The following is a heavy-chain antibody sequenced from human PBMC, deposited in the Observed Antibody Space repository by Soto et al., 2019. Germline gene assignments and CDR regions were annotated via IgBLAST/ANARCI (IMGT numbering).Heavy chain of an antibody. D-gene: IGHD3-3*01. Sequence: SETLSLSCTVSGGSISSYYWSWIRQPPGKGLEWIGYIYYSGSTNYNPSLKSRVTISVDTSKNQFSLKLSSVTAADTAVYYCARVTIFGVVPTPSFDYWGQGTLVTVSS. V-gene: IGHV4-59*01. CDR1: GGSISSYY. J-gene: IGHJ4*02. CDR2: IYYSGST. CDR3: ARVTIFGVVPTPSFDY.